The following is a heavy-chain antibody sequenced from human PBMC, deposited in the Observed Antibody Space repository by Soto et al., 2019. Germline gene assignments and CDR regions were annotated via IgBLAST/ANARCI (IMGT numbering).Heavy chain of an antibody. V-gene: IGHV1-24*01. CDR2: FDPEDGET. J-gene: IGHJ4*02. CDR3: ATDPDWNYYFDY. CDR1: GYTLTELS. D-gene: IGHD1-7*01. Sequence: ASVKVSCKVSGYTLTELSMHWVRQAPGKGLEWMGGFDPEDGETIYAQKFQGRVTMTEDTSTDTAYMELSSLRSEDTAVYYCATDPDWNYYFDYWGQGTLVTVSS.